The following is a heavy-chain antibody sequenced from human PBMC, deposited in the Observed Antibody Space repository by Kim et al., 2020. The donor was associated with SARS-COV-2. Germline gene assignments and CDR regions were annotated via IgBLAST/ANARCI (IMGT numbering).Heavy chain of an antibody. V-gene: IGHV3-48*03. J-gene: IGHJ3*01. CDR3: ARELVSTGGDACGA. D-gene: IGHD2-8*01. CDR2: TTTTGGVI. CDR1: GFTFSNYE. Sequence: GGSLRLSCVVSGFTFSNYEMNWYRQAPGKGLEWLSYTTTTGGVIFYADSVKGRFTTFRDNARNSLYLQMNSLRVEDTGLYYCARELVSTGGDACGAWGQGTMVTVSS.